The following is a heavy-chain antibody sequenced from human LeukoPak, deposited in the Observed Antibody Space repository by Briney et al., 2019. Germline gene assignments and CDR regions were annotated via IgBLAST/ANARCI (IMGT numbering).Heavy chain of an antibody. CDR3: ARGALAAALDY. J-gene: IGHJ4*02. CDR2: ISRTSAYI. CDR1: GFTFSSYS. Sequence: PGGSLRLSCEISGFTFSSYSMNWVRQAPGKGLEWVSFISRTSAYINYADSVKGRFTISRDNAKNSLYLQMNSLRAEDTAVYYCARGALAAALDYWGQGTLVTVSS. D-gene: IGHD6-13*01. V-gene: IGHV3-21*01.